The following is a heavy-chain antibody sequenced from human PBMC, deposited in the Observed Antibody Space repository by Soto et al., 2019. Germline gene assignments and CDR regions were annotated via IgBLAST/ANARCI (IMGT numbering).Heavy chain of an antibody. V-gene: IGHV3-48*02. CDR3: ARDARNADYDY. D-gene: IGHD3-16*01. CDR2: IHGTRSII. J-gene: IGHJ4*02. Sequence: EVQLVESGGGLVQPGGSLRLSCAVSGFTFSTHAMNWVRQAPGKGLEWVAYIHGTRSIIYYADSVKGRFTISRDNAKNSLFPQMDSLRDEDTAVYYCARDARNADYDYWGQGTLVTVSS. CDR1: GFTFSTHA.